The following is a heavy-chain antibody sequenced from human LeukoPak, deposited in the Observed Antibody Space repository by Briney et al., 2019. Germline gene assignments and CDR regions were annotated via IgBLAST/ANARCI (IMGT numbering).Heavy chain of an antibody. J-gene: IGHJ4*02. Sequence: PGGSLRLSCAASGFTFSSYAMHWVRQAPGKGLEWVAVISYDGSNKKYADSVKGRFTISRVNSQKTLYLQMNSLRAEGAAVYYCARGAARMVEMGTMISFEYWGQGTLVTVSS. CDR3: ARGAARMVEMGTMISFEY. CDR1: GFTFSSYA. CDR2: ISYDGSNK. D-gene: IGHD5-24*01. V-gene: IGHV3-30*04.